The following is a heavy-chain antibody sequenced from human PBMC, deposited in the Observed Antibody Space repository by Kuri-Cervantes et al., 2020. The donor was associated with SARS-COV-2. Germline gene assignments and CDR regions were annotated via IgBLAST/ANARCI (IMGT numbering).Heavy chain of an antibody. J-gene: IGHJ4*02. D-gene: IGHD5-18*01. Sequence: SQTLSLICAFYGGSFSGYYWSWIRQPPGKGLEWIGEINHSGSTNYNPSLKSRVTISVDTSKNQFSLKLSAVTAADTAVYYCARGYSYGYEKASDYWGQGTLVTVSS. CDR2: INHSGST. CDR1: GGSFSGYY. V-gene: IGHV4-34*01. CDR3: ARGYSYGYEKASDY.